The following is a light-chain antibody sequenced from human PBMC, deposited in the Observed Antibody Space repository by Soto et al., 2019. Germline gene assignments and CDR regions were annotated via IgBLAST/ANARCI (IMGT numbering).Light chain of an antibody. V-gene: IGKV3-20*01. J-gene: IGKJ4*01. CDR2: GAS. CDR3: QQYGSSSLT. CDR1: QSVSSSY. Sequence: EILLTQSPGTLSLSPGERATLSCRASQSVSSSYLAWYQQKPGQAPRLLIYGASSRATGIPDRFSGSGSGTDFTLTISRLEPEDFAVYYRQQYGSSSLTFGGGTKVDIK.